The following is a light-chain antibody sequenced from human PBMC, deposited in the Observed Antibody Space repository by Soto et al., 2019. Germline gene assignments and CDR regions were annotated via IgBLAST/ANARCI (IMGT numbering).Light chain of an antibody. Sequence: EIVLRQSPGTLSLSPGERATLSCRASPSVSGSNLAWYQQKPGQAPRLVIYGASSRATGIPDRFSGSGSGTDFTLTISRLEPEDFAVYYCHQYDSWTFGQVTKVAI. J-gene: IGKJ1*01. CDR1: PSVSGSN. CDR3: HQYDSWT. CDR2: GAS. V-gene: IGKV3-20*01.